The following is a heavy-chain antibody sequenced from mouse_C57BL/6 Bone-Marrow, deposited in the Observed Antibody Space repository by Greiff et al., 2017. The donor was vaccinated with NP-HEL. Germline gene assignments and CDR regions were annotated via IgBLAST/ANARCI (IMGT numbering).Heavy chain of an antibody. J-gene: IGHJ4*01. CDR2: ILPGSGST. V-gene: IGHV1-9*01. D-gene: IGHD1-1*01. Sequence: QVQLKESGAELMKPGASVKLSCKATGYTFTGYWIEWVKQRPGHGLEWIGEILPGSGSTNYNEKFKGKATFTADTSSNTAYMQLSSLTTEDSAIYYCARPITTVVAKRDYYAMDYGGQGTSVTVSS. CDR3: ARPITTVVAKRDYYAMDY. CDR1: GYTFTGYW.